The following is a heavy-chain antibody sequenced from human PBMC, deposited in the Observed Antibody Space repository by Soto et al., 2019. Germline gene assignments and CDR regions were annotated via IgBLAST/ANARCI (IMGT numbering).Heavy chain of an antibody. CDR3: ARTSGSYSFDY. CDR2: IYYSGST. D-gene: IGHD3-10*01. J-gene: IGHJ4*02. V-gene: IGHV4-59*08. CDR1: GGSISSYY. Sequence: SETLSLTCTVSGGSISSYYWSWIRQPPGKGLEWIGYIYYSGSTNYNPSLKSRVTISVDTSKNQFSLKLSSVTAADTAVYYCARTSGSYSFDYWGQGTLVTFSS.